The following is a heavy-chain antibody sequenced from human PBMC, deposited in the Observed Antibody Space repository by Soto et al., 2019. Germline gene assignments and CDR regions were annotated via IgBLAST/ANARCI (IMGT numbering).Heavy chain of an antibody. CDR1: GFSFSSYA. CDR3: ARDMYSSDYFVKSFEP. V-gene: IGHV3-30-3*01. D-gene: IGHD6-19*01. Sequence: QVRLVESGGGVVQPGRSLRLSCTASGFSFSSYAMYWFRQPPGKGLEWVAVISHDGINKHYADSVKGRVTVSRDNSNHSLDLQLNSLRGEDTAMYYGARDMYSSDYFVKSFEPWGQGTLVTVSS. J-gene: IGHJ5*02. CDR2: ISHDGINK.